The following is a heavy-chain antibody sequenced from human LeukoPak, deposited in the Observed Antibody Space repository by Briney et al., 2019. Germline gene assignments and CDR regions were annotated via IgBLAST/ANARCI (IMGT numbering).Heavy chain of an antibody. J-gene: IGHJ4*02. V-gene: IGHV3-30*18. Sequence: GRSLRLSCAASGFTFSSYGMHWVRQAPGKGLGWVAVISYDGSNKYYADSVKGRFTISRDNSKNTLYLQMNSLRAEDTAVYYCAKDRQWLVRYYFDYWGQGTLVTVSS. D-gene: IGHD6-19*01. CDR3: AKDRQWLVRYYFDY. CDR1: GFTFSSYG. CDR2: ISYDGSNK.